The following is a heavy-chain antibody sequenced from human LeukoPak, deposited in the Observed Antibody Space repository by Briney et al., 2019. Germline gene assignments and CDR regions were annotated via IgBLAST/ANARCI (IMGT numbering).Heavy chain of an antibody. CDR1: GFTFSDYY. Sequence: GGSLRLSCAASGFTFSDYYMSWIRQAPGEGLEWASYISSSGSTIYYADSVKDRFTISRDNAKNSLYLQMNSLRAEDTAVYYCARDGCSGGSCYSDAFDIWGQGTMVAVSS. J-gene: IGHJ3*02. V-gene: IGHV3-11*01. D-gene: IGHD2-15*01. CDR3: ARDGCSGGSCYSDAFDI. CDR2: ISSSGSTI.